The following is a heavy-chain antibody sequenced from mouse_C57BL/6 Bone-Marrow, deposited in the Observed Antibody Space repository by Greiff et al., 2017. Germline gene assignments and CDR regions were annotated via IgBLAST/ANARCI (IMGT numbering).Heavy chain of an antibody. V-gene: IGHV7-3*01. CDR2: IRNKANGYTT. CDR3: ASSYYGSSYRAMDY. Sequence: EVMLVESGGGLVQPGGSLSLSCAASGFTFTDYYMSWVRQPPGKALEWLGFIRNKANGYTTEYSASVKGRFTISRDNSQSVLYLQMNALRAEDSATSYCASSYYGSSYRAMDYWGQGTSVTVSS. CDR1: GFTFTDYY. J-gene: IGHJ4*01. D-gene: IGHD1-1*01.